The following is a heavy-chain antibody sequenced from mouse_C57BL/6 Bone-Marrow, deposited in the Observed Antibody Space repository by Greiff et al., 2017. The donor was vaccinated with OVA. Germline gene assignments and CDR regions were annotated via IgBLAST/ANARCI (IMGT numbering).Heavy chain of an antibody. CDR2: IDPENGDT. CDR3: ATSDDGYSDWYCDV. D-gene: IGHD2-3*01. Sequence: VQLQQSGAELVRPGASVKLSCTASGFTITDDYMHWVKQRPEQGLEWIGWIDPENGDTEYASKFQGKATLTADTSSNTAYMQLSSLTSEDTAVDYCATSDDGYSDWYCDVWGTGTTVTVSS. CDR1: GFTITDDY. J-gene: IGHJ1*03. V-gene: IGHV14-4*01.